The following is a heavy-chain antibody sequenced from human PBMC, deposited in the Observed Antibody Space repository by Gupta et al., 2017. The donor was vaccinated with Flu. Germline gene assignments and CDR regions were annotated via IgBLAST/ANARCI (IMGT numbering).Heavy chain of an antibody. V-gene: IGHV3-11*01. CDR1: GHRFADFY. CDR2: ISSSGGSS. Sequence: QVQLVESGGGLVKPGGSLRLSCAASGHRFADFYMTWIRQAPGKEPEWVSYISSSGGSSRYADFAKGRFTISRDNARTSVFLQMNSLRFDDTAVYYCVRGSSTLDVWGQGTTVIVSS. D-gene: IGHD6-13*01. CDR3: VRGSSTLDV. J-gene: IGHJ3*01.